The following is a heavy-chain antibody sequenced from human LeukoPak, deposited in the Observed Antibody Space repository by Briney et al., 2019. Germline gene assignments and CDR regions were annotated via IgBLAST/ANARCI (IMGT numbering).Heavy chain of an antibody. D-gene: IGHD6-19*01. J-gene: IGHJ4*02. Sequence: PSETLSLTCTVSGGSISSYYWSWIRQPAGKGLEWIGRIYTSGSTNYNPSLKSRVTMSVDTSKNQFSLKLSPVTAADTAVYYCARVVSGWYEDSIGEPYYFDYWGQGTLVTVSS. CDR3: ARVVSGWYEDSIGEPYYFDY. CDR2: IYTSGST. CDR1: GGSISSYY. V-gene: IGHV4-4*07.